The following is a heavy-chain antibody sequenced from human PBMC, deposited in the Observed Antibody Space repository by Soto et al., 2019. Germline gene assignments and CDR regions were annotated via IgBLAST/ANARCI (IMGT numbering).Heavy chain of an antibody. D-gene: IGHD3-10*01. V-gene: IGHV3-74*01. CDR1: GFDFSSDW. J-gene: IGHJ4*02. CDR3: ARVRLGVYVFDD. Sequence: EVQLVESGGGLVQPGGSLRLSCAVSGFDFSSDWMHWVRQAPGKGLVWVSRIKYDGSATNYADSVKGRFTISRDNAKNTQFAKMNNLIAEDTAVDYCARVRLGVYVFDDWGQCTLVTVSS. CDR2: IKYDGSAT.